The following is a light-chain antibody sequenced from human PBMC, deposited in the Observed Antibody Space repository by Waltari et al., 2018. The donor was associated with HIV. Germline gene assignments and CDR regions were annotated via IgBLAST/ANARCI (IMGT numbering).Light chain of an antibody. CDR2: DVS. V-gene: IGLV2-14*03. J-gene: IGLJ1*01. CDR1: SSDVGHSNY. Sequence: QSALTQPDSVSGSPGQSITISCTGASSDVGHSNYVSWYQQHPGKAPKLMIRDVSNRPSGVSNRFSGSKSGNTASLTISGLQAEDEADYYCSSYTGSSTLGVFGSGTRVTVL. CDR3: SSYTGSSTLGV.